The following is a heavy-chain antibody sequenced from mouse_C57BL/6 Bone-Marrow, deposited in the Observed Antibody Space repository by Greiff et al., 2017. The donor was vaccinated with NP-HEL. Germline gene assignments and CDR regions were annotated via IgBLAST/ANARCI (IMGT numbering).Heavy chain of an antibody. Sequence: EVKLVESGGGLVKPGGSLKLSCAASGFTFSSYAMSWVRQTPEKRLEWVATISDGGSYTYYPDNVKGRFTISRDNAKNNLYLQMSHLKSEDTAMYYCARDGGEDYYYGSIGYWGQGTTLTVSS. D-gene: IGHD1-1*01. J-gene: IGHJ2*01. V-gene: IGHV5-4*01. CDR2: ISDGGSYT. CDR1: GFTFSSYA. CDR3: ARDGGEDYYYGSIGY.